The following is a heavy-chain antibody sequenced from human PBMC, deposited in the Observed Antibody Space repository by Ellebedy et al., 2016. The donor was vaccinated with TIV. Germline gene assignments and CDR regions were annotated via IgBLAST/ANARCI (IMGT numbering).Heavy chain of an antibody. D-gene: IGHD3-22*01. Sequence: PGGSLRLSCAASGFSFSDYHMDWVRQAPGKGLEWVARIRHKRRGYTTEYAASVRGRFIISRDDSRESLYLQLDSLKADDAAVYYCAASSDGNIHDFWGQGTLVTVSA. CDR1: GFSFSDYH. CDR3: AASSDGNIHDF. V-gene: IGHV3-72*01. CDR2: IRHKRRGYTT. J-gene: IGHJ4*02.